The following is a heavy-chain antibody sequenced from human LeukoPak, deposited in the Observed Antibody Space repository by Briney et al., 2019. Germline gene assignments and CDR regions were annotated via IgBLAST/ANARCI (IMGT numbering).Heavy chain of an antibody. CDR2: ISGNGGST. V-gene: IGHV3-23*01. CDR1: GFTFSNFA. D-gene: IGHD5-24*01. J-gene: IGHJ4*02. CDR3: AKVQEMDTILPPFHY. Sequence: GSLRLSCAASGFTFSNFAMSWVRQAPGKGLEWVSAISGNGGSTYYADSVKGRFTISRDNSKNTLYLQVNSLRAADTAIYYCAKVQEMDTILPPFHYWGQGTLVTVSS.